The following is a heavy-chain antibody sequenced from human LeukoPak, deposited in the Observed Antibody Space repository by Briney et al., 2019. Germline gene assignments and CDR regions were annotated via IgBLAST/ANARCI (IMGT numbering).Heavy chain of an antibody. D-gene: IGHD3-10*01. J-gene: IGHJ5*02. CDR1: GGSVRRGNYY. CDR2: IYTSGTT. Sequence: SQTLSLTCTVSGGSVRRGNYYWTWIRQPAGSGLEWIGRIYTSGTTDYNPSLRTRVTISVDTSKNQFSLKLSSVTAADTAVYYCARAGGYGSGNSAWGQGTLVTVSS. V-gene: IGHV4-61*02. CDR3: ARAGGYGSGNSA.